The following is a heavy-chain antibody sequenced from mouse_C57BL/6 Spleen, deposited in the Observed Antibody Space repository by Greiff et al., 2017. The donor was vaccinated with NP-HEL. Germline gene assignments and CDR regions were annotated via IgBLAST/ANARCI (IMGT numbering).Heavy chain of an antibody. V-gene: IGHV1-80*01. CDR3: ARNYGYFYWYFDV. CDR1: GYAFSSYW. J-gene: IGHJ1*03. D-gene: IGHD2-2*01. Sequence: QVQLQQSGAELVKPGASVKISCKASGYAFSSYWMNWVKQRPGKGLEWIGQIYPGDGDTNYNGKFKGKATLTSDKSSSTAYMQLSSLTSEDSAVYFCARNYGYFYWYFDVWGTGTTVTVSS. CDR2: IYPGDGDT.